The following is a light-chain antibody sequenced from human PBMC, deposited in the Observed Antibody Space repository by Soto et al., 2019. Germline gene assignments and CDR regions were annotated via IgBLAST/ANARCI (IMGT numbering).Light chain of an antibody. CDR1: SSNIGSNT. CDR2: NNN. Sequence: QSVLTQPPSASGTPGQRVTISCSGSSSNIGSNTVNWYQQVPGTAPKLLIYNNNQRPSGVPDRFSGSKSGTSASLAISGLPSEDVGDYYCAAWDDRLNGWVLGGGTKLTVL. V-gene: IGLV1-44*01. J-gene: IGLJ3*02. CDR3: AAWDDRLNGWV.